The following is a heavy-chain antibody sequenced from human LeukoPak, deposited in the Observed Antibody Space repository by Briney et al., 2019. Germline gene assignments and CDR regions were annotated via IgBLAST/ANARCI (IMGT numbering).Heavy chain of an antibody. CDR2: IGGGDDI. V-gene: IGHV3-23*01. CDR1: GFTFNTYA. CDR3: VKDAPPWNSIWDYFDF. J-gene: IGHJ4*02. Sequence: GGSLRLSCAASGFTFNTYAMSWVRQAPGGGLEWGSGIGGGDDIHYADSVKGRFTVSKDDSKKTLYLTMNSLRAEDTAIYYCVKDAPPWNSIWDYFDFWGQGTLVTVSS. D-gene: IGHD1-7*01.